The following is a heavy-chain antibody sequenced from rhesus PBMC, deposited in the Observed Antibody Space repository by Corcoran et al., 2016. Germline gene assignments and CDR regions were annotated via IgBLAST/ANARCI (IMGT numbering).Heavy chain of an antibody. J-gene: IGHJ5-1*01. Sequence: QVQLQESGPGLVKPSETLSLTCAVSGDSITSYYWSWIRQSPGKGLEWIGYIYGSSGSPSYSPALKPRVTLSTDTSKTQFSLTLNSVTAADAAVYYCARDLRFDVWGPGVLVTVSS. CDR1: GDSITSYY. CDR3: ARDLRFDV. V-gene: IGHV4-165*01. CDR2: IYGSSGSP.